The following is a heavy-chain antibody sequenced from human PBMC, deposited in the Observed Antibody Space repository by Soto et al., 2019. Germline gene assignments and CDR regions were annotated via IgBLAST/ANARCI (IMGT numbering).Heavy chain of an antibody. D-gene: IGHD6-13*01. Sequence: ASVKVSCKASGYTFTGYYMHWVRQAPGQGLEWMGWINPNSGGTNYAQKFQGRVTMTRDTSTSTAYMELSRLRSDDTAVYYCARGQVIAAADSYYYYSGMDVWGQGTTVTVSS. CDR1: GYTFTGYY. CDR3: ARGQVIAAADSYYYYSGMDV. J-gene: IGHJ6*02. CDR2: INPNSGGT. V-gene: IGHV1-2*02.